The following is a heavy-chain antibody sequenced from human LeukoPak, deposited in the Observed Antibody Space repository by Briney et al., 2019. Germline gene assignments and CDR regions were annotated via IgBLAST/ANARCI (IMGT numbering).Heavy chain of an antibody. CDR2: ISAYNGNT. D-gene: IGHD5-12*01. V-gene: IGHV1-18*01. Sequence: ASVKVSCTASGYTFTSYGISWVRQAPGQGLEWMGWISAYNGNTNYAQKLQGRVTMTTDTSTSTAYMELRSLRSDDTAVYYCARGHAGPYSGYDRIFDYWGQGTLVTVSS. CDR1: GYTFTSYG. J-gene: IGHJ4*02. CDR3: ARGHAGPYSGYDRIFDY.